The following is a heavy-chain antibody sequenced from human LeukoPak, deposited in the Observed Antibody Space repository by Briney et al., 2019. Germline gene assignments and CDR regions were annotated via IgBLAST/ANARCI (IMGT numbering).Heavy chain of an antibody. J-gene: IGHJ6*03. CDR1: GFTFSGYY. D-gene: IGHD2-2*01. Sequence: PGGSLRLSCEGSGFTFSGYYMSWIRQAPGKGLEWVSYINPSSSTIYYADSVKGRFTISRDNAKKSLDLQMYSLRAEDTAVYYCVRVRGSGFCSGSSCAKDPGYYYYMDVWGKGTTVTVSS. CDR3: VRVRGSGFCSGSSCAKDPGYYYYMDV. CDR2: INPSSSTI. V-gene: IGHV3-11*01.